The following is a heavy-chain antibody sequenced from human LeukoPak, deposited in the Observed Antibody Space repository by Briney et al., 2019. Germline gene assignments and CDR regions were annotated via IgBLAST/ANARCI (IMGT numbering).Heavy chain of an antibody. D-gene: IGHD2-15*01. CDR1: GYTFTGYY. CDR3: ASRPDQHLLYYFDY. V-gene: IGHV1-2*02. CDR2: INPNSGGT. Sequence: ASVKVSCKASGYTFTGYYMHWVRQAPGQGLEWMGWINPNSGGTKYAQRFQGRVTMTSDASISTAYMELSSLRSDDTAVYYCASRPDQHLLYYFDYWGQGALVTVSS. J-gene: IGHJ4*02.